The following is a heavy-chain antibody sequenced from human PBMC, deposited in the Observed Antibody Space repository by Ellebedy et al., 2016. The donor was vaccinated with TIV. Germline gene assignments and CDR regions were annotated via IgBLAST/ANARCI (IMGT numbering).Heavy chain of an antibody. CDR2: LNANGVVI. V-gene: IGHV3-23*01. CDR3: ASSRYHYYVGNTIFAY. D-gene: IGHD3-10*02. J-gene: IGHJ4*02. CDR1: GFTFSSYA. Sequence: PAGSLRLSCAASGFTFSSYAASWVRQAPGKGLEWVAGLNANGVVIAYADSVKGRSTITRDNSKNTLYLQMNSLRPEDTAVYYCASSRYHYYVGNTIFAYWGQGTLVTVSS.